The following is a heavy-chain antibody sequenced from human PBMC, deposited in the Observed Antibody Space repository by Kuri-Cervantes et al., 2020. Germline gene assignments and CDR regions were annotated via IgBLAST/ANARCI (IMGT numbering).Heavy chain of an antibody. Sequence: ASVKVSCKASGYTFTSYYMHWVRQAPGQGLEWMGWISAYNGNTNYAQKLQGRVTMTTDTYTSTAYMELRSLRSDDTAVYYCARGSFGYSYGYRYFDYWGQGTLVTVSS. CDR2: ISAYNGNT. CDR3: ARGSFGYSYGYRYFDY. V-gene: IGHV1-18*04. D-gene: IGHD5-18*01. J-gene: IGHJ4*02. CDR1: GYTFTSYY.